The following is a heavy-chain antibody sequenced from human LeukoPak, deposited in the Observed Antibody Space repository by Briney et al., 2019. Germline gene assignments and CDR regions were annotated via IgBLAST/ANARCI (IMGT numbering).Heavy chain of an antibody. V-gene: IGHV1-69*01. Sequence: GSSVKVSCKASGGTFSSYAISWVRQAPGQGLEWMGGIIPIFGTANYAQKFQGRVTITADESTSTAYMELSSLRSEDTAVYYCVSNPLGGYCSSTSCYAPYYYYYMDVWGKGTTVTISS. J-gene: IGHJ6*03. CDR1: GGTFSSYA. CDR3: VSNPLGGYCSSTSCYAPYYYYYMDV. D-gene: IGHD2-2*01. CDR2: IIPIFGTA.